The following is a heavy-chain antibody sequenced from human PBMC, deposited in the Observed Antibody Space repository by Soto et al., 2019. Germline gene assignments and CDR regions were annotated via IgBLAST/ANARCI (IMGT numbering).Heavy chain of an antibody. Sequence: GGSLRLSCAASGFTFSSYWMSWVRQAPGKGLEWVANIKQDGSEKYYVDSVKGRFTISRDNAKNSLYLQMNSLRAEDTAVYYCASTYYDILTGWYDAFDIWGQGTMVTV. J-gene: IGHJ3*02. CDR3: ASTYYDILTGWYDAFDI. V-gene: IGHV3-7*03. CDR1: GFTFSSYW. CDR2: IKQDGSEK. D-gene: IGHD3-9*01.